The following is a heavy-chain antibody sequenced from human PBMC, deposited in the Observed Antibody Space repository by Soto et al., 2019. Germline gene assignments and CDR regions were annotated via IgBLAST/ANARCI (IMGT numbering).Heavy chain of an antibody. CDR2: IIPIFGTA. CDR3: ARDYKRGGGRLEY. J-gene: IGHJ4*02. Sequence: ASVKVSCKASGGTFSSYAISWVRQAPGQGLEWMGGIIPIFGTANYAQKFQGRVTITADESTSTAYMELSSLRSEDTAVYYCARDYKRGGGRLEYWGQGTLVTVSS. CDR1: GGTFSSYA. D-gene: IGHD1-1*01. V-gene: IGHV1-69*13.